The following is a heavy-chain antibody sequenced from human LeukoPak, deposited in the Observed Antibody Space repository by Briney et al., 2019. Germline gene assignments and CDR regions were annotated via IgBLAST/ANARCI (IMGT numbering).Heavy chain of an antibody. CDR3: AKEVYGSGSYLGYGAFDI. J-gene: IGHJ3*02. CDR1: GFTVSSNY. Sequence: GGSLRLSCAASGFTVSSNYMSWVRQAPGEGLEWVSLIYSGGSTYYADSVKGRFTTSRDNSKNTLYLQMNSLRAEDTAVYYCAKEVYGSGSYLGYGAFDIWGQGTMVTVSS. D-gene: IGHD3-10*01. CDR2: IYSGGST. V-gene: IGHV3-53*01.